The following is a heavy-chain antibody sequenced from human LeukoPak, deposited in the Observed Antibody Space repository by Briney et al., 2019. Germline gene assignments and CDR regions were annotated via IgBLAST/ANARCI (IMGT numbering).Heavy chain of an antibody. Sequence: GGSLRLSCAASGFTFSSYGMSWVRQAPGKGLEWVSAISGSGGSTYYADSVKGRFTISRDNSKNTLYLQMNSLRAEDTAVYYCAGRGSGSYFDYWGQGTLVTVSS. CDR2: ISGSGGST. J-gene: IGHJ4*02. V-gene: IGHV3-23*01. CDR3: AGRGSGSYFDY. CDR1: GFTFSSYG. D-gene: IGHD3-10*01.